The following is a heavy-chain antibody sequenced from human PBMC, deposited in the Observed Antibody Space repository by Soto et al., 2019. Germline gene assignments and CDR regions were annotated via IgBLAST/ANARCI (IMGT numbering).Heavy chain of an antibody. D-gene: IGHD2-15*01. CDR2: IYYSWST. CDR1: GGSISSSSYY. V-gene: IGHV4-39*01. J-gene: IGHJ5*02. Sequence: SETLSLTCTVSGGSISSSSYYWGWIRQPPGKGLEWIGSIYYSWSTYYNPSLKSRVTISVDTSKNQFSLKLSSVTAADTAVYYCARHKGVVVTNWFDPWGQGTLVTVSS. CDR3: ARHKGVVVTNWFDP.